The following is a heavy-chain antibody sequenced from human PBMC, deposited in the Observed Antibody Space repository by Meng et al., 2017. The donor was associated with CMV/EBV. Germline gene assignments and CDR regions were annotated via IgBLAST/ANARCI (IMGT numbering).Heavy chain of an antibody. CDR1: GFIFSNYW. Sequence: GGSLRLSCATSGFIFSNYWIHWVRQAPGKGLNWVARINEDGSATTSADSVRGRFFVSRDNAKNTADLQMNTVSAEDTAVYYCVKSFYKPLLPGHWGQGIMVTVSS. CDR3: VKSFYKPLLPGH. CDR2: INEDGSAT. D-gene: IGHD2-15*01. J-gene: IGHJ4*02. V-gene: IGHV3-74*01.